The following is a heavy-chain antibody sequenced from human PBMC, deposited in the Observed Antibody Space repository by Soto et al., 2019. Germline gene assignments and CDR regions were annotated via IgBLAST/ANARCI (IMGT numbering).Heavy chain of an antibody. D-gene: IGHD6-19*01. J-gene: IGHJ6*02. CDR2: ISGSGGST. CDR1: GFTFSSYA. Sequence: GGSLRLSCAASGFTFSSYAMSWVRQAPGKGLEWVSAISGSGGSTYYADSVKGRFTISRDNSKNTLYLQMNSLRAEDTAVYYCAKDLVGAVAGIRFGMDVWGQGTTVTVSS. CDR3: AKDLVGAVAGIRFGMDV. V-gene: IGHV3-23*01.